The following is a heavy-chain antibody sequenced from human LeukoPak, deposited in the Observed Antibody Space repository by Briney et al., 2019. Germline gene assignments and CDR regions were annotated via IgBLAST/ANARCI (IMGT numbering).Heavy chain of an antibody. CDR1: GFTFDDYG. CDR2: INWNGGST. J-gene: IGHJ6*03. CDR3: ARDGHVSVAGNYYYYCMDV. D-gene: IGHD6-19*01. V-gene: IGHV3-20*04. Sequence: GGSLRLSCAASGFTFDDYGMSWVRQAPGKGLEWVSGINWNGGSTGYADSVKGRFTISRDNAKNSLYLQMNSLRAEDTALYYCARDGHVSVAGNYYYYCMDVWGKGTTVTVSS.